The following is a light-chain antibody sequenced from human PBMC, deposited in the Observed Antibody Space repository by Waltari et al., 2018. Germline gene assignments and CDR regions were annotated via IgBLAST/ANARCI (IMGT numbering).Light chain of an antibody. V-gene: IGKV1-39*01. CDR1: QSISSY. CDR2: AAS. Sequence: DIQMTQSPSSLSASVGDSVTITSRPSQSISSYLNCYQQKPGKAPKLLIYAASSWQSGVPSRFSGSGSGTDFTLTIRRLEPVDFATYHWQQSNSTPPFGQGTRLEIK. CDR3: QQSNSTPP. J-gene: IGKJ5*01.